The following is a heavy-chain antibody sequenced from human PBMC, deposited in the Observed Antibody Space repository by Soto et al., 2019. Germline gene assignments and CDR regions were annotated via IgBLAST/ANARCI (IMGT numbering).Heavy chain of an antibody. D-gene: IGHD3-10*01. CDR2: INHSGST. Sequence: SETLSLTCAVYGGSFSGYYWSWIRQPPGKGLEWIGEINHSGSTNYNPSLKSRVTISVDTSKNQFSLKLSSVTAADTAVYYCARGNRGPYYGSSNAGEGGMDVWGQGTTVTVSS. CDR1: GGSFSGYY. CDR3: ARGNRGPYYGSSNAGEGGMDV. V-gene: IGHV4-34*01. J-gene: IGHJ6*02.